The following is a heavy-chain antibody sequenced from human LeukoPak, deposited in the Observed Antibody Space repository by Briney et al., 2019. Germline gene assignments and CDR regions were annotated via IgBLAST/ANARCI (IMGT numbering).Heavy chain of an antibody. J-gene: IGHJ4*02. CDR1: GGSLSGYY. CDR2: IYYSGST. D-gene: IGHD4-11*01. V-gene: IGHV4-59*01. CDR3: ARLRGNYFPDY. Sequence: SETLSLTCTVSGGSLSGYYWTWIRQPPGKGLEWIAYIYYSGSTNYNPSLQSRVAISVDTSKNQFSLRLNSVTAADTAVYYCARLRGNYFPDYWGQGTLVTVSS.